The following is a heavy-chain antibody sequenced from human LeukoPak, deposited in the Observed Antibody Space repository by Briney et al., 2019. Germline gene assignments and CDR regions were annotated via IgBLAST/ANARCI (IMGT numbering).Heavy chain of an antibody. CDR1: GFTFSSYE. CDR3: ARTLIYAFDI. V-gene: IGHV3-48*03. Sequence: PGGSLRLSCAASGFTFSSYEMNWVRQAPGKGLEGVSYISSSGSTIYYADSVKGRFTISRDNAKNSLYLQMNSLRAEDTAVYYCARTLIYAFDIWGQGTMVTVSS. CDR2: ISSSGSTI. J-gene: IGHJ3*02. D-gene: IGHD2/OR15-2a*01.